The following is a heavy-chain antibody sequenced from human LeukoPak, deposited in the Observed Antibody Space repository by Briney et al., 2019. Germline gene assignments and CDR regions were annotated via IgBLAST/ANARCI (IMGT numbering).Heavy chain of an antibody. J-gene: IGHJ4*02. CDR3: ARDRSFLGTYDRDFDY. CDR1: GYSFTGHY. V-gene: IGHV1-2*02. Sequence: ASVKVSCKASGYSFTGHYMHWVRQAPGQGLEWMGWINPKSGGTNYAQKFQGRVTMTRDTSISTAYMEVSSLRSDDTAVYYCARDRSFLGTYDRDFDYWGQGTLVTVSS. D-gene: IGHD1-26*01. CDR2: INPKSGGT.